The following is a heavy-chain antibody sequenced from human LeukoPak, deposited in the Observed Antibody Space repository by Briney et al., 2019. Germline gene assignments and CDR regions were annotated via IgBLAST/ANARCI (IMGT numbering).Heavy chain of an antibody. CDR1: GGSFSGYY. CDR3: AGSRGSWDRARIYY. D-gene: IGHD1-26*01. V-gene: IGHV4-34*01. Sequence: SETLSLTCAVYGGSFSGYYWSWIRQPPGKGLEWIGEINHSGSTNSNPSLKSRVTISVDTSKNQFSLKLSPVTAADTAVYYCAGSRGSWDRARIYYWGQGTPVTVSP. J-gene: IGHJ4*01. CDR2: INHSGST.